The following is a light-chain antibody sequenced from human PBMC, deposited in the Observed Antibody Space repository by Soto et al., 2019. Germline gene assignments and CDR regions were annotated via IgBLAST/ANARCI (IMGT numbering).Light chain of an antibody. J-gene: IGLJ1*01. CDR3: CSYSTSNTHNYV. Sequence: QSALTQTASVTGSPGQAITVSCTGTSSDIGGYNYVSWYQHHPGKAPQLTIYEVNLRPSGVSDRFSASKSGDTASLTISGLQAGDEADYYCCSYSTSNTHNYVFGTGTKVTVL. CDR1: SSDIGGYNY. CDR2: EVN. V-gene: IGLV2-14*01.